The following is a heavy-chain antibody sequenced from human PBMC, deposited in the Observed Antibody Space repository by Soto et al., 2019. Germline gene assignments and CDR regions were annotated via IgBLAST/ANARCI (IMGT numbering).Heavy chain of an antibody. CDR2: ISGPGSVI. Sequence: GGSLRLSCVASGFTFNDYYMHWMRQAPGKGLEWVSYISGPGSVISYADSVKGRFTISRDNAKNSLFLQVNSLRAEDTALYYCARGKYPGSVDVWGQGTMVT. V-gene: IGHV3-11*01. CDR1: GFTFNDYY. J-gene: IGHJ3*01. CDR3: ARGKYPGSVDV. D-gene: IGHD6-6*01.